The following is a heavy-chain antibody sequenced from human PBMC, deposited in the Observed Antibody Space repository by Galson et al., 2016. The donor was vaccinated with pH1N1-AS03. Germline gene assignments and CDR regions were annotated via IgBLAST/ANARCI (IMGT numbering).Heavy chain of an antibody. V-gene: IGHV3-7*03. CDR1: GFTFTNYW. Sequence: SLRLSCAASGFTFTNYWMTWVRQAPGKGLEWVANIKTDGGDKNYVDSVKGRFIISRDNAKNSLYLQMSSLRAEDTAVYYCARENWSVEYWGQGTLVIVSS. J-gene: IGHJ4*02. D-gene: IGHD1-1*01. CDR3: ARENWSVEY. CDR2: IKTDGGDK.